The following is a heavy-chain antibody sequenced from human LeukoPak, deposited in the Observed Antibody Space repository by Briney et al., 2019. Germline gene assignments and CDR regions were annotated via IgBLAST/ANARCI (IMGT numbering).Heavy chain of an antibody. CDR2: IYYSGST. D-gene: IGHD5-24*01. V-gene: IGHV4-30-4*07. CDR1: GGSISSSGYS. Sequence: SETLSLTCAVSGGSISSSGYSWSWIRQPPGKGLEWIGYIYYSGSTYYNPSLKSRVTISVDRSKNQFSLKLSSVTAADTAVYYCAREPGWLQPPGVIDYWGQGTLVTVSS. J-gene: IGHJ4*02. CDR3: AREPGWLQPPGVIDY.